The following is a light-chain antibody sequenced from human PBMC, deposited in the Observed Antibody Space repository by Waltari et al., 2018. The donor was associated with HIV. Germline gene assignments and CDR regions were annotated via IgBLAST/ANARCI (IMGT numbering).Light chain of an antibody. CDR3: QTYDTDLKTYV. Sequence: QSVLTQPPSVSGAPGQRVTVSCTGSASNIGAGYYGHWYQNLPGTAPKLFINGNNNRPPGVPDRFSVSKSGASASLAITGLQGEDEGDYYCQTYDTDLKTYVFGSGTKVTVL. V-gene: IGLV1-40*01. J-gene: IGLJ1*01. CDR2: GNN. CDR1: ASNIGAGYY.